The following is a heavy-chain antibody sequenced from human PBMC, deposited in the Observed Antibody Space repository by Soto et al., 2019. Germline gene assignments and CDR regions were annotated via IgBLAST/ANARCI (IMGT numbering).Heavy chain of an antibody. CDR2: IYSGGST. V-gene: IGHV3-66*01. CDR3: ARVKGSSWYYYYMDV. CDR1: GFTVSSNY. J-gene: IGHJ6*03. D-gene: IGHD6-13*01. Sequence: GGSLRLSCAASGFTVSSNYMSWVRQAPGKGLEWVSVIYSGGSTYYADSVQGRFTISRDNSKNTLYLQMNSLRAEDTAVYYCARVKGSSWYYYYMDVWGKGTTVTVSS.